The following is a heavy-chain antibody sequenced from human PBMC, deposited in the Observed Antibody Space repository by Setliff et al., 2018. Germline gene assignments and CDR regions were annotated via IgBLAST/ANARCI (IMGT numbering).Heavy chain of an antibody. J-gene: IGHJ5*02. CDR1: GYTFTDHY. CDR2: INPNNGGT. V-gene: IGHV1-2*06. CDR3: VRSGKFGMRFWFDQ. Sequence: ASVKVSCKASGYTFTDHYLYWVRQAPGQGLECMGRINPNNGGTNYAQKFQGRVTMTRDTSINTAYMELSSLTSDDTAFYYCVRSGKFGMRFWFDQWGLGTQVTVSS. D-gene: IGHD1-26*01.